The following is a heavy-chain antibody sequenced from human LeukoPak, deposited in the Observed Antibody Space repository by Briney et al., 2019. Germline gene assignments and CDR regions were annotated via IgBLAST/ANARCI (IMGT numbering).Heavy chain of an antibody. CDR2: IKQDGSEK. CDR3: AKDLSPSPYSSSWYGY. J-gene: IGHJ4*02. D-gene: IGHD6-13*01. V-gene: IGHV3-7*03. Sequence: PGGSLRLSCAASGFTFSSYWMSWVRQAPGKGLEWVANIKQDGSEKYYVDSVKGRFTISRDNAKNSLYLQMNSLRAEDTALYYCAKDLSPSPYSSSWYGYWGQGALVTVSS. CDR1: GFTFSSYW.